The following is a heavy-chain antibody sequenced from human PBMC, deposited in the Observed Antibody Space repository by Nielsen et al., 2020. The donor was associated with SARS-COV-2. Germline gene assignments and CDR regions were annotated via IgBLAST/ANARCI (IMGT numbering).Heavy chain of an antibody. CDR3: ARGRLPYCSGTSCYTIDY. V-gene: IGHV3-21*01. CDR2: ISRSSSDI. Sequence: GESLKISCVASGFTFSTYNMNWVRQAPGKGLEWVSAISRSSSDIYHADSVKGRFTISRDNAKNSLYLQMNSLRAEDTAVYYCARGRLPYCSGTSCYTIDYWGQGTLVTVSS. CDR1: GFTFSTYN. D-gene: IGHD2-2*01. J-gene: IGHJ4*02.